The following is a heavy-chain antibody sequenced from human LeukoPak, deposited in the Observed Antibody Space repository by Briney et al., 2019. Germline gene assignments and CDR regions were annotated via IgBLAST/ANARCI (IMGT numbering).Heavy chain of an antibody. CDR3: AKDRSPGWPSLLVGFDY. J-gene: IGHJ4*02. D-gene: IGHD5-24*01. V-gene: IGHV3-23*01. CDR1: GFTFSSYA. CDR2: ISGSGGST. Sequence: PGGSLRLSCAASGFTFSSYAMSWVRQAPGKGLEWVSAISGSGGSTYYAGSVKGRFTISRDNSKNTLYLQMNSLRAEDTAVYYCAKDRSPGWPSLLVGFDYWGQGTLVTVSS.